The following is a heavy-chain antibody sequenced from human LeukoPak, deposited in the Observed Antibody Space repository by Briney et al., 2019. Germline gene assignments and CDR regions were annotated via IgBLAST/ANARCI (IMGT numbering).Heavy chain of an antibody. D-gene: IGHD6-13*01. CDR2: IYSGGST. CDR3: ARSSSWQYYYYYGMDV. V-gene: IGHV3-53*01. Sequence: GGPLRLSCAASGFTVSSNYMSWVRQAPGKGLEWVSVIYSGGSTYYADSVKGRFTISRDNSKNTLYLQMNSLRAEDTAVYYCARSSSWQYYYYYGMDVWGQGTTVTVSS. CDR1: GFTVSSNY. J-gene: IGHJ6*02.